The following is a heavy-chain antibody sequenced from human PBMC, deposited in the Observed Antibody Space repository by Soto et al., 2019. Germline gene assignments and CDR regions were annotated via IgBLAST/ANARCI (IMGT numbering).Heavy chain of an antibody. CDR2: MSGGVST. J-gene: IGHJ4*02. Sequence: EVPLLESGGGLVQPGGSLKLSCAASGFTFNNHAMTWVRQAPGKGLEWVSAMSGGVSTYYADSVKGRFTISRDNSKNALYLQMNNVRLGDTAVYYCARDYNGNRNFDYWGQGTLVTVSS. V-gene: IGHV3-23*01. CDR3: ARDYNGNRNFDY. CDR1: GFTFNNHA. D-gene: IGHD1-20*01.